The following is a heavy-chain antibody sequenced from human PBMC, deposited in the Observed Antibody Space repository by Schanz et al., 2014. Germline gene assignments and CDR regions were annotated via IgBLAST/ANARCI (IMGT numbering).Heavy chain of an antibody. CDR1: GFGFSSYS. D-gene: IGHD4-17*01. CDR2: IKSDGSST. V-gene: IGHV3-74*02. J-gene: IGHJ3*02. Sequence: EVQLVESGGGLIQPGGSLRLSCAASGFGFSSYSMNWVRQAPGRGLVWVSRIKSDGSSTSYADSVKGRFTISRDNAKNTLYLQMNTLRAEDTAVYYCARKMKLGVYGGKGHDSLDIWGQGTMVTGSS. CDR3: ARKMKLGVYGGKGHDSLDI.